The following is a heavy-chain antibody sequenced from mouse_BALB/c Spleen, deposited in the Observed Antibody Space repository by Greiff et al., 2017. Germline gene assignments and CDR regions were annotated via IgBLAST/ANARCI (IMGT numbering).Heavy chain of an antibody. Sequence: VKLMESGAELVRPGSSVKISCKASGYAFSSYWMNWVKQRPGQGLEWIGQIYPGDGDTNYNGKFKGKATLTADKSSSTAYMQLSSLTSEDSAVYFCARRGVRDYWGQGTTLTVSS. CDR1: GYAFSSYW. CDR3: ARRGVRDY. J-gene: IGHJ2*01. V-gene: IGHV1-80*01. D-gene: IGHD2-14*01. CDR2: IYPGDGDT.